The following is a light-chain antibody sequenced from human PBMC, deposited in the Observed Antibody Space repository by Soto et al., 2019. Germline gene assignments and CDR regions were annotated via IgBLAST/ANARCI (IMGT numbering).Light chain of an antibody. CDR3: SSYAGSNFYV. V-gene: IGLV2-8*01. CDR1: SSDVGDYSY. J-gene: IGLJ1*01. CDR2: EVT. Sequence: QSALTQPPSASGSPGQSVTISCTGTSSDVGDYSYVSWYQQHPGKAPKLMIYEVTKRPSGVPDRFSGSKSGNTASLTVSGLQADDEADYYCSSYAGSNFYVFGTGTKLTVL.